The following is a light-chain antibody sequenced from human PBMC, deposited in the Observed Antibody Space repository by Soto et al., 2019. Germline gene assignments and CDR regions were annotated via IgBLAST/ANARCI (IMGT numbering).Light chain of an antibody. V-gene: IGKV1-27*01. CDR3: QKYNSDPWT. CDR2: AAS. CDR1: QGISNY. J-gene: IGKJ1*01. Sequence: EIQMTQSPSSLSASVGERGTITCRASQGISNYLAWYKQKPGKVPKLLIYAASPLQSGVPSRFSGSGSGTDFTLTISSLQTEDVATYYCQKYNSDPWTFGQGTKVDIK.